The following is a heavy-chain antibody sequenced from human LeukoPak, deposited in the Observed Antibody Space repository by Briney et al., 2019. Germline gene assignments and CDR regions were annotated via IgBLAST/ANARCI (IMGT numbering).Heavy chain of an antibody. CDR3: ARRESSGSIDD. D-gene: IGHD6-19*01. Sequence: GESLKISCKGSGYTFTNYWIGWVRQVPGKGLEWMGIIYPGDSDTNYSPSFQGQVTISVDKSISTAYPQWSSLKASDTAMYYCARRESSGSIDDWGQGTLVTVSS. V-gene: IGHV5-51*01. J-gene: IGHJ4*02. CDR2: IYPGDSDT. CDR1: GYTFTNYW.